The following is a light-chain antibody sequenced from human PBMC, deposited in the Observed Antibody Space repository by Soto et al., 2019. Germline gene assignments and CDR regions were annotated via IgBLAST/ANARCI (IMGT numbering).Light chain of an antibody. CDR3: SSYTSRSPLV. CDR1: SSDVGGYNY. V-gene: IGLV2-14*03. J-gene: IGLJ2*01. CDR2: DVS. Sequence: QSALTQPASVSGSPGQSITISCTGTSSDVGGYNYVSWYQQHPGKAPKLIIYDVSNPPSGVSNRFSGSKSGNTASLTISGLQAEDEADYYCSSYTSRSPLVFGGGTKL.